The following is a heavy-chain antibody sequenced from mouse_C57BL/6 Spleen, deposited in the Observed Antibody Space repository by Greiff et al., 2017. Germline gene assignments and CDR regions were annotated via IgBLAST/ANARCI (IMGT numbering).Heavy chain of an antibody. CDR2: ISSGGDYI. D-gene: IGHD1-1*01. J-gene: IGHJ1*03. V-gene: IGHV5-9-1*02. CDR3: TRGYYYGSSYDWYFDV. CDR1: GFTFSSYA. Sequence: EVQGVESGEGLVKPGGSLKLSCAASGFTFSSYAMSWVRQTPEKRLEWVAYISSGGDYIYYADTVKGRFPISRDNARNTLYLQMSSLKSEDTAMYYCTRGYYYGSSYDWYFDVWGTGTTVTVSS.